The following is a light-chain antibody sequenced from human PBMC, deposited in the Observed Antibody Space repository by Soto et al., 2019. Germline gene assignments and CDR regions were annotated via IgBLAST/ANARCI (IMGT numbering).Light chain of an antibody. CDR1: QSISSY. Sequence: DLQMTQSPSSLSASVGDRVTITCRASQSISSYLNWYQQKPGKAPKVLIYDASTLQSGVPSRFSGSGSGTDFTLTVSSLQPEDFATYYCQQSYGTPLTFGGGTKVEIK. CDR2: DAS. V-gene: IGKV1-39*01. CDR3: QQSYGTPLT. J-gene: IGKJ4*01.